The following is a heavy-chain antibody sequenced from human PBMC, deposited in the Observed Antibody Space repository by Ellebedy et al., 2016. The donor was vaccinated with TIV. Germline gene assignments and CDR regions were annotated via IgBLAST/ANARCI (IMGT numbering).Heavy chain of an antibody. Sequence: GGSLRLSCAASGFTFDDYAMHWVRQAPGKGLEWVSGISWNSGSIGYADSVKGRFTISRDNSRNTLYLQMNSLRTEDTALYYCAKDISYDSSGFFDYWGQGTLVTVSS. CDR1: GFTFDDYA. CDR2: ISWNSGSI. V-gene: IGHV3-9*01. J-gene: IGHJ4*02. D-gene: IGHD3-22*01. CDR3: AKDISYDSSGFFDY.